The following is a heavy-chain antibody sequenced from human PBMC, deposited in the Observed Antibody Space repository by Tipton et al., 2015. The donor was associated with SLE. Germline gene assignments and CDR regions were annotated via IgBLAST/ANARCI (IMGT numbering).Heavy chain of an antibody. Sequence: RSLRLSCAASGFTFSSYEMHWVRQAPGKGLEWVAIISSDGSNKNYADSVKGRFTISRDNSKNTLYLQMNSLRAEDTAVYYCAKDDGNTTVADYWGQGTLVTVSS. CDR1: GFTFSSYE. V-gene: IGHV3-30*04. CDR2: ISSDGSNK. CDR3: AKDDGNTTVADY. J-gene: IGHJ4*02. D-gene: IGHD1-1*01.